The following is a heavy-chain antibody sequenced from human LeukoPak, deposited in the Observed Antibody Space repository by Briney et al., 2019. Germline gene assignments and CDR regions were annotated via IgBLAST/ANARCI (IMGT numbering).Heavy chain of an antibody. CDR1: GFTFSSYS. CDR2: ISSSSSTI. Sequence: GGSLRLSCAASGFTFSSYSMNWVRQAPGKGLEWVSYISSSSSTIYYADSVKGRFTISRDNAKNSLYLQMNSLRAEDTAVYYCARDLHYDSSGYYGYWGQGTLVTVSS. V-gene: IGHV3-48*01. D-gene: IGHD3-22*01. J-gene: IGHJ4*02. CDR3: ARDLHYDSSGYYGY.